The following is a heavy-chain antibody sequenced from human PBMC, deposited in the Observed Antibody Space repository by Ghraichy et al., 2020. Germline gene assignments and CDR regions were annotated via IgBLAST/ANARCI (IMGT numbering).Heavy chain of an antibody. V-gene: IGHV4-39*01. D-gene: IGHD2-15*01. CDR3: ASEYCRGGSCYRFFDY. CDR2: IFYTGVT. Sequence: LNISCTVSGGSITTTSNYWGWIRQTPGKGLEWIGSIFYTGVTYYNPSLSSRVTISVDTARNQFSLNLSSMTAADTAIYYCASEYCRGGSCYRFFDYWGQGALVIVSS. J-gene: IGHJ4*02. CDR1: GGSITTTSNY.